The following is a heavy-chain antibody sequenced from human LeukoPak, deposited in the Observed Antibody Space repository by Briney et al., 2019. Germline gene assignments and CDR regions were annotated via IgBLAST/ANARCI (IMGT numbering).Heavy chain of an antibody. CDR3: ARVNGSGSYFSYYYYGMDG. Sequence: GGSLRLSCAASGFTVSSNYMSWVRQAPGKGLEWVSVIYSGGSTYYADSVKGRFTISRDNSKNTLYLQMNSLRAEDTAVYYWARVNGSGSYFSYYYYGMDGGGQGTTVTVS. CDR2: IYSGGST. V-gene: IGHV3-53*01. J-gene: IGHJ6*02. D-gene: IGHD3-10*01. CDR1: GFTVSSNY.